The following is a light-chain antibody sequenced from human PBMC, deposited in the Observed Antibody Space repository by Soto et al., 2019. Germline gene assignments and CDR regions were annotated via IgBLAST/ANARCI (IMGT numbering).Light chain of an antibody. CDR2: GAS. V-gene: IGKV3-15*01. CDR3: QQYNNWLPWT. CDR1: QSVSSN. J-gene: IGKJ1*01. Sequence: EIVMTQSPATLSVSPGERATLSCRASQSVSSNLAWYKQKPGQAPRLLIYGASTRATGIPARFSGSGSGTEFTLTISSLQSEDFAVYYCQQYNNWLPWTFGQGTKVEIK.